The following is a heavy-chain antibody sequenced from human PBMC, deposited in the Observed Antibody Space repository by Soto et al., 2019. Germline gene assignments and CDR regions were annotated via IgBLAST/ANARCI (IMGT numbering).Heavy chain of an antibody. CDR2: IIPIFGTA. D-gene: IGHD3-22*01. J-gene: IGHJ5*02. CDR1: GGTFSSYA. V-gene: IGHV1-69*13. CDR3: ARGSGGYNLNWFDP. Sequence: GASVKVSCKASGGTFSSYAISWVRQAPGQGLEWMGGIIPIFGTANYAQKFQGRVTITADGSTSTAYMELSSLRSEDTAVYYCARGSGGYNLNWFDPWGQGTLVTVSS.